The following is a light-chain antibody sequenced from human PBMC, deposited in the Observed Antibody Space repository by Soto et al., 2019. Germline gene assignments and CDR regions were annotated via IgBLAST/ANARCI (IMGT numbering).Light chain of an antibody. CDR2: KAS. CDR1: QSINTC. J-gene: IGKJ1*01. CDR3: EQYDTYLLT. V-gene: IGKV1-5*03. Sequence: DIQMTQFPSALFTYVEDKVINTCRARQSINTCLAWYQQKPGIVPKLLIYKASSLESRLPSRFSGTGSGTEFTLTLIFLQPDDFGICDSEQYDTYLLTCGQGLKVDIK.